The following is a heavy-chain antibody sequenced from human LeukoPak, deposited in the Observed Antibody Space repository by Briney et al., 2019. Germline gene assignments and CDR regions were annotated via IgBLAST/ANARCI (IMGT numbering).Heavy chain of an antibody. CDR1: GGTFSSYA. D-gene: IGHD5-24*01. J-gene: IGHJ3*02. Sequence: SVKVSCKASGGTFSSYAISWVRQAPGQGLEWMGRIIPILGIANYAQKFQGRVTITADKSTSTAYMELSSLRSEDTAVYYCARAVESDAFDIWGQGTMVTVSS. CDR3: ARAVESDAFDI. CDR2: IIPILGIA. V-gene: IGHV1-69*04.